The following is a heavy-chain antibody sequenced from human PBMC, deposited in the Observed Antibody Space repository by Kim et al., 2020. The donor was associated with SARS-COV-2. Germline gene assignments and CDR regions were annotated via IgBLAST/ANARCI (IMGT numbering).Heavy chain of an antibody. CDR3: ARATYDSSGYYSYFDY. Sequence: SVKVSCKASGGTFSSYAISWVRQAPGQGLEWMGGIIPIFGTANYAQKFQGRVTITADDSTSTAYMELSSLRSEDTAVYYCARATYDSSGYYSYFDYWGQGTLVTVSS. V-gene: IGHV1-69*13. CDR2: IIPIFGTA. CDR1: GGTFSSYA. D-gene: IGHD3-22*01. J-gene: IGHJ4*02.